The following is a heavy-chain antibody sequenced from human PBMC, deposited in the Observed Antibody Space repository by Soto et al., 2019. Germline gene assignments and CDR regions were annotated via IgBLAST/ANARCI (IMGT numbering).Heavy chain of an antibody. CDR1: GFTFDDYA. Sequence: EVQLVESGGGLVQPGRSLRLSCAASGFTFDDYAMHWVRQAPGKGLEWVSGISWNSGSIAYADSVKGRFTISRDNAKNSLYLQMNSLRAEDTALYYCAKDRGLVLSFYFDYWGQGTLVTVSS. CDR3: AKDRGLVLSFYFDY. J-gene: IGHJ4*02. D-gene: IGHD6-19*01. CDR2: ISWNSGSI. V-gene: IGHV3-9*01.